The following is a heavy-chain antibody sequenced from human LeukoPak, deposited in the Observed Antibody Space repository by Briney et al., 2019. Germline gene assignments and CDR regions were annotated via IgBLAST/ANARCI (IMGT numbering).Heavy chain of an antibody. J-gene: IGHJ3*02. CDR3: ARDPTVDAFDI. D-gene: IGHD4-17*01. V-gene: IGHV4-34*01. CDR2: INHSGST. CDR1: GGSFSGYY. Sequence: SETLSLTCAVYGGSFSGYYWSWIRQPPGKGLEWIGEINHSGSTNYNPSLKSRVTISVDTSKNQFSLKLSSVTAADTAVYYCARDPTVDAFDIWGQRTMVTVSS.